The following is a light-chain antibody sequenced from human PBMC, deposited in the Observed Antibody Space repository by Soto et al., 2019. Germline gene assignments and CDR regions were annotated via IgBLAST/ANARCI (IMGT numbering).Light chain of an antibody. CDR1: QSVSSSY. J-gene: IGKJ4*01. CDR3: QQYGRSPPVT. V-gene: IGKV3-20*01. CDR2: GTS. Sequence: EIVLTQSPGTLSLSPGERATLSCRASQSVSSSYLAWYQQKPDQAPRLLIYGTSSRATGVPDRFSGSGSGTDFTLTISRLEPDDFAVYYCQQYGRSPPVTFGGGTKVEIK.